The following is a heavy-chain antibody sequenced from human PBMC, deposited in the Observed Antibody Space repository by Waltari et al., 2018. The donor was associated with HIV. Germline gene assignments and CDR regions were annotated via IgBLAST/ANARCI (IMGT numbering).Heavy chain of an antibody. CDR3: VRDGGSYSGWYDP. CDR2: ITTNIHYI. D-gene: IGHD1-26*01. Sequence: QLVEYGGGLVRPGESLRLSCAASGFIFKNYAMYWFRQAPGKGLEWVAFITTNIHYIYYAPSVRGRFTISRDNINDLLFLEMNSLRDEDTAIYYCVRDGGSYSGWYDPWGQGTLVTVSS. V-gene: IGHV3-21*02. J-gene: IGHJ5*02. CDR1: GFIFKNYA.